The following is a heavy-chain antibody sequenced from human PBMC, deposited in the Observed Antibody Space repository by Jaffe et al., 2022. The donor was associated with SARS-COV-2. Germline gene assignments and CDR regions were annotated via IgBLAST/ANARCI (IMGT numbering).Heavy chain of an antibody. V-gene: IGHV3-15*01. CDR1: EFTFSKVW. Sequence: EAQLVESGGGLVRPGGSLRLSCAAYEFTFSKVWLNWVRQAPGKGLEWVGRIKDKSDGETVDYGAPVRGRFTISRDDSRKMVFLQMSNLKTEDTAMYYCTTFTLSEVLIPVWGQGTMVTVSS. CDR2: IKDKSDGETV. J-gene: IGHJ3*01. D-gene: IGHD2-15*01. CDR3: TTFTLSEVLIPV.